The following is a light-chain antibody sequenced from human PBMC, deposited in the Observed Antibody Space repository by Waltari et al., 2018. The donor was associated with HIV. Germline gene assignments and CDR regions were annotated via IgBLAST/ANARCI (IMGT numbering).Light chain of an antibody. J-gene: IGLJ3*02. Sequence: QSALTQPRSLSGSPGQSATISCTGTSRDVRGYNYVSWYQQHPGKAPRLMIYDVSKPPSGVPARFSASKSGNTASLTISGLQAEDEADYYCCSYGGSYTWLFGGGTKLTVL. CDR1: SRDVRGYNY. CDR2: DVS. V-gene: IGLV2-11*01. CDR3: CSYGGSYTWL.